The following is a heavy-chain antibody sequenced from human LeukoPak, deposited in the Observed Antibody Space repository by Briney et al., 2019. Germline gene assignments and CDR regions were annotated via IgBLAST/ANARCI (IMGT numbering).Heavy chain of an antibody. V-gene: IGHV3-66*01. CDR2: IYSGGST. CDR3: ARWGDRRGGAFDI. Sequence: GGSLRLSCEVSGFTVSSNYMTWVRQAPGKGLEWVSIIYSGGSTYYADSVKGRFTISRDNSKNTLYLQMNSLRAEDTALYYCARWGDRRGGAFDIWGQGTMVTVSS. J-gene: IGHJ3*02. D-gene: IGHD3-16*01. CDR1: GFTVSSNY.